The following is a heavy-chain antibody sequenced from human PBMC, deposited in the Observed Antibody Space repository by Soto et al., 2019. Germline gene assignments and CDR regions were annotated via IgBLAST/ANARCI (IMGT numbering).Heavy chain of an antibody. Sequence: SVKVSCKASGGTFSSYAISWVRQAPGQGLEWMGGIIPIFGTANYAQKFQGRVTITADKSTSTAYMELSSLRSEDTAVYYCARVAYSSLIAAAGIFDYSGPGTLVTVSS. CDR1: GGTFSSYA. V-gene: IGHV1-69*06. D-gene: IGHD6-13*01. J-gene: IGHJ4*02. CDR2: IIPIFGTA. CDR3: ARVAYSSLIAAAGIFDY.